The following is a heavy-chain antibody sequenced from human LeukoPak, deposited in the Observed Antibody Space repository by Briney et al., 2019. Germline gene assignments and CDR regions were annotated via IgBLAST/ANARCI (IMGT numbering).Heavy chain of an antibody. CDR3: TTEGDYYGSGSYYNYYYYGMDV. CDR1: GFTFSNAW. D-gene: IGHD3-10*01. J-gene: IGHJ6*02. V-gene: IGHV3-15*01. CDR2: IKSKTDGGTT. Sequence: GGSLRLSCAASGFTFSNAWMSWVRQAPGKGLEWVGRIKSKTDGGTTDYAAPMKGRFTISRDDSKNTLYLQINSLKTEDTAVYYCTTEGDYYGSGSYYNYYYYGMDVWGQGTTVTVSS.